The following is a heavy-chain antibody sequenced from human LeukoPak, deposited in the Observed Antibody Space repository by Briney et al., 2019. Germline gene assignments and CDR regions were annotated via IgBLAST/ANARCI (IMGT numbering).Heavy chain of an antibody. CDR3: ARQRVGYFRS. D-gene: IGHD2/OR15-2a*01. V-gene: IGHV3-30*01. CDR1: GFTFSNYA. CDR2: GSHQ. J-gene: IGHJ5*02. Sequence: GSLRLSCAASGFTFSNYAMHWVRQAPGKGLEDGSHQYYADSVKGRFTISRDNSNNTVFLQMNSLRTEDTAVYYCARQRVGYFRSWGQGTLVTVSS.